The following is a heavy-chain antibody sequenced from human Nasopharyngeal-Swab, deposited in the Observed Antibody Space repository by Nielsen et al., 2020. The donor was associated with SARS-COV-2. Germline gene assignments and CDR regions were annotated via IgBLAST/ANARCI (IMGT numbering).Heavy chain of an antibody. CDR2: IWYDGSNK. J-gene: IGHJ4*02. D-gene: IGHD4-11*01. CDR3: ARDLEVGLSSYSNQDY. V-gene: IGHV3-33*08. CDR1: GFTFDDYA. Sequence: GESLKISCAASGFTFDDYAMHWVRQAPGKGLEWVAVIWYDGSNKYYADSVKGRFTISRDNSKNTLYLQMNSLRAEDTAVYYCARDLEVGLSSYSNQDYWGQGTLVTVSS.